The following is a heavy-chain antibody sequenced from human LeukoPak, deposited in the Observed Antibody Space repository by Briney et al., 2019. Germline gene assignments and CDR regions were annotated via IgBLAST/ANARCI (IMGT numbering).Heavy chain of an antibody. CDR1: GFTFSHYW. D-gene: IGHD2-15*01. Sequence: PGGSLRLSCAASGFTFSHYWMTWVRQAPGKGLEWVANIKQDGSEKYYVDSVKGRITISRDNAEKSVYLQMNSLRAEDTAVYYCARVRYCSGGSCSHFDYWGQGTLVTVSS. V-gene: IGHV3-7*05. J-gene: IGHJ4*02. CDR3: ARVRYCSGGSCSHFDY. CDR2: IKQDGSEK.